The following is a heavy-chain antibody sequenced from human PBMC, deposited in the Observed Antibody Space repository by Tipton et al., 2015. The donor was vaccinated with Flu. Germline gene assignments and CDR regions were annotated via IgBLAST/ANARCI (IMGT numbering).Heavy chain of an antibody. V-gene: IGHV4-61*02. CDR1: GASISSGSYY. D-gene: IGHD3-22*01. Sequence: TLSLTCTVSGASISSGSYYWTWIRQPAGKGLEWIGRIYTSGTTNYNPSHKSRVTISVDTSKNQFSLKLSSVTAADTAGYYCARDNRYDSSGLNWFDPWGQGTLVTVSS. CDR2: IYTSGTT. J-gene: IGHJ5*02. CDR3: ARDNRYDSSGLNWFDP.